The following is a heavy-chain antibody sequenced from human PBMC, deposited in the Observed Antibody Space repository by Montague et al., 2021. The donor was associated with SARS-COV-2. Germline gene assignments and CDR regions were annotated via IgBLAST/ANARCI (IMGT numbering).Heavy chain of an antibody. CDR3: ARESVRAVAGDFDY. CDR2: ISNDGTKK. J-gene: IGHJ4*02. CDR1: GFTFSYYA. D-gene: IGHD6-19*01. Sequence: YLRLSCAASGFTFSYYAMHWVRQTPGKGLEWAAVISNDGTKKYHADTVKGRFTISRDNSKNTLYLQMNSLRAEDTAVYYCARESVRAVAGDFDYWGQGTLVTVSS. V-gene: IGHV3-30-3*01.